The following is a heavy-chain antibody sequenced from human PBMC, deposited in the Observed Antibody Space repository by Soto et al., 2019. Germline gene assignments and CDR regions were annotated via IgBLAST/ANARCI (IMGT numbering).Heavy chain of an antibody. CDR1: GFSLSTYGMS. CDR3: ARYDRAPRYFDY. J-gene: IGHJ4*02. Sequence: SGPTLVNPTQTLTLTCTFSGFSLSTYGMSVSWLRQPPGKALEWLARIGWDDDKLYSTSLETRLTISKDTSKNQVVLTMTNMDPVDTATYYCARYDRAPRYFDYWGQGTLVTVSS. CDR2: IGWDDDK. V-gene: IGHV2-70*17. D-gene: IGHD3-16*01.